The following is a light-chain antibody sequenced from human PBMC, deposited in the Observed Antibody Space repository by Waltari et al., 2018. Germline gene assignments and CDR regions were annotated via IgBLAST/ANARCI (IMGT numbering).Light chain of an antibody. CDR2: DVT. CDR1: SSDVGSYNY. J-gene: IGLJ3*02. V-gene: IGLV2-14*01. Sequence: QSALTQPASVSGSPGQSITISCTGTSSDVGSYNYVSWYQQHPGKATKLMIYDVTKRPSGVSNRFSGSKSGNTASLTISGLQAEDEADYYCSSYTSSSTWVFGGGTKLTVL. CDR3: SSYTSSSTWV.